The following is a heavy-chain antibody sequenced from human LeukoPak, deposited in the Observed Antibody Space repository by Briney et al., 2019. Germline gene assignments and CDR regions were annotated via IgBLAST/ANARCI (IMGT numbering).Heavy chain of an antibody. D-gene: IGHD3-16*01. Sequence: GRSVRLSCAASGFTFSSYAMHWVRQAPGKGLEWVAFIFFDGSNKYYADSVKGRFTISRDDSKNTLYLQMDSLRPEDTAVYYCARDLGEWGRVDDWGQGTLVTVSS. V-gene: IGHV3-30-3*01. CDR2: IFFDGSNK. CDR1: GFTFSSYA. J-gene: IGHJ4*02. CDR3: ARDLGEWGRVDD.